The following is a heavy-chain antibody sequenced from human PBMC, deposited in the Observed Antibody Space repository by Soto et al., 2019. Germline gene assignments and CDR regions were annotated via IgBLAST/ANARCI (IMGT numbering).Heavy chain of an antibody. CDR2: ISGYNGNT. CDR1: GYTFSNYG. D-gene: IGHD5-18*01. V-gene: IGHV1-18*01. Sequence: ASVKVSCKASGYTFSNYGISWVRKGPEQGLEWMGWISGYNGNTHYEEKVQDRIKMTTDTSTSTTYLELRSLRSDDTAVYFCARDPGFGFGYSYAFAMDVWGQGTTVTVSS. J-gene: IGHJ6*02. CDR3: ARDPGFGFGYSYAFAMDV.